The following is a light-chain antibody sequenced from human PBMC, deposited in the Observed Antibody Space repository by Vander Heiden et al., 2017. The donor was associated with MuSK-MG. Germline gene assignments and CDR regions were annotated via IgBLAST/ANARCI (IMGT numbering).Light chain of an antibody. J-gene: IGKJ3*01. V-gene: IGKV4-1*01. Sequence: DIVMTQSPDSLAVSLGERATINCKSSQSVLHSSNNKNYLAWYQQKQGQPPKLLIYWASTRESGVPDRFSGSGSGTDFTLTISSLQAEDVAVYYCQQDDSPPITFGHGTKVDIK. CDR3: QQDDSPPIT. CDR1: QSVLHSSNNKNY. CDR2: WAS.